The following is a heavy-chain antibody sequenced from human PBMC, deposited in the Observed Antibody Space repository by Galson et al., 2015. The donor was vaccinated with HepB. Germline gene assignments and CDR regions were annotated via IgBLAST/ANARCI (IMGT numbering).Heavy chain of an antibody. V-gene: IGHV3-21*01. Sequence: SLRLSCAASGFTFSSYNMNWVRQAPGKGLEWVSSISSSSSYIYYADSVKGRFTISRDDAKNSLYLQVSSLRAEDTAVYYCARTPEDGLEPSLHYWGQGTLVTVSS. CDR2: ISSSSSYI. D-gene: IGHD1-1*01. J-gene: IGHJ4*02. CDR1: GFTFSSYN. CDR3: ARTPEDGLEPSLHY.